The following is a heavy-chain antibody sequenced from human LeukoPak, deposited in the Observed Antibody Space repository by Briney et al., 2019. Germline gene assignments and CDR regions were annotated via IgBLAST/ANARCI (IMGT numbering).Heavy chain of an antibody. Sequence: SETLSLTCTVSGGSISSSSYYWGWIRQPPGKGLEWIGSIYYSGSTYYNPSLKSRVTISVDTSKNQFSLKLSSVTAADTAVYYCRSEQLRYFDWLPDFDYWGQGTLVTVSS. J-gene: IGHJ4*02. CDR3: RSEQLRYFDWLPDFDY. CDR2: IYYSGST. D-gene: IGHD3-9*01. V-gene: IGHV4-39*07. CDR1: GGSISSSSYY.